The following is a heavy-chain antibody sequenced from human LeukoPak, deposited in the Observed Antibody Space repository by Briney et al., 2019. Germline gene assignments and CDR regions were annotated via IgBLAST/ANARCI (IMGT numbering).Heavy chain of an antibody. CDR3: ALTGQWLAYNWFDP. J-gene: IGHJ5*02. V-gene: IGHV4-4*02. CDR1: GGSISSSNW. Sequence: SETLSLTCAVSGGSISSSNWWSWVRQPPGKGLEWIGEIYHSGSTNYNPSLKSRVTISVDKSKNQFSLKLSSVTAADTAVYYCALTGQWLAYNWFDPWGQGTLVTVSS. D-gene: IGHD6-19*01. CDR2: IYHSGST.